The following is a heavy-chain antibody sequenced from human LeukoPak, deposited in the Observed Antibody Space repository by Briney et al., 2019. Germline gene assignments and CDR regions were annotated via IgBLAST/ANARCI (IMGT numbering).Heavy chain of an antibody. V-gene: IGHV3-7*02. CDR1: GFTFSSYW. D-gene: IGHD3-10*01. CDR3: ARAEGSGSSFDY. CDR2: IKQDGTEK. Sequence: PGGSLRLSCAASGFTFSSYWMSWVRQAPGKGLEWVAIIKQDGTEKYYVDSVKGRFTISRDNAENSLYLQMNSLRVEDTAVYYCARAEGSGSSFDYWGQGTLVTVSS. J-gene: IGHJ4*02.